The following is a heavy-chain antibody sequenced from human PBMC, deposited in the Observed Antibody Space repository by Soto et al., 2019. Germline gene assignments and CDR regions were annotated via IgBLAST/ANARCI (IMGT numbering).Heavy chain of an antibody. CDR1: GFSLSTSGVG. CDR3: ARQVRYCIGHRCPNLFYV. V-gene: IGHV2-5*02. CDR2: IYWDDDK. D-gene: IGHD3-16*02. Sequence: SGPTLVNPTQTLTLTCTFSGFSLSTSGVGVGWIRQPPGKALEWLALIYWDDDKRYSPSLKTRLSITKDTSKKQVVVTMTNMDPVDTATYYCARQVRYCIGHRCPNLFYVWG. J-gene: IGHJ6*02.